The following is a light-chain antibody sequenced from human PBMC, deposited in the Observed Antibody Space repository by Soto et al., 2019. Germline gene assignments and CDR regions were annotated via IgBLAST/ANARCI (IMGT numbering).Light chain of an antibody. J-gene: IGKJ1*01. CDR2: HAS. CDR1: QTISSW. Sequence: PSTLSVSVGDRVTITCRASQTISSWLAWYQQKPGKAPKVLIYHASNLQSGVPSRFSGSGSGTEFTLTISSLQPDDFATYYCQQYNSYSFGQGTKVDIK. V-gene: IGKV1-5*01. CDR3: QQYNSYS.